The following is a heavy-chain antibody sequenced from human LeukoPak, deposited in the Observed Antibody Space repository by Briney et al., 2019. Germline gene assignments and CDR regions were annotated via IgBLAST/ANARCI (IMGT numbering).Heavy chain of an antibody. CDR1: GGSISSYY. CDR3: ARYSSSGDAFDI. D-gene: IGHD6-6*01. J-gene: IGHJ3*02. CDR2: IYTSGST. Sequence: SETLSLTCTVSGGSISSYYWSWIRQPAGKGLEWIGRIYTSGSTNYNPSLKSRVTMSVDTSKNQFSLKLSSVTAADTAVCYCARYSSSGDAFDIWGQGTMVTVSS. V-gene: IGHV4-4*07.